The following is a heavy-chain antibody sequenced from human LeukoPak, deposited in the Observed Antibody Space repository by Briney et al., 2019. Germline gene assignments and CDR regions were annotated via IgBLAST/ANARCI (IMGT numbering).Heavy chain of an antibody. V-gene: IGHV3-7*01. CDR2: IKQDGSEK. CDR3: ASRNANV. D-gene: IGHD1-14*01. CDR1: GFTFSNYW. J-gene: IGHJ6*02. Sequence: PGGSLRLSCAASGFTFSNYWMSWVRQAPEKGLEWVANIKQDGSEKYYVDSVKGRFTISRDNAKNSLYLQMNSLRGEDTAVYYCASRNANVWGQGTTVTVSS.